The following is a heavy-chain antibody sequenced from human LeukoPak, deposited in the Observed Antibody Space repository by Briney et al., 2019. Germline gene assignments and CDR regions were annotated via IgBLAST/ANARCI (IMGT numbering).Heavy chain of an antibody. CDR3: ARQQRGAFDY. D-gene: IGHD6-13*01. J-gene: IGHJ4*02. CDR1: GDSVSSNTPA. V-gene: IGHV6-1*01. Sequence: SQTLSVTCAISGDSVSSNTPAWNWIRQSPSRGLGWLGRTYYRSKWYNDYAVSVRSRITINPDTAKNQFSLQLNSVTPEDTAVYYCARQQRGAFDYWGQGTLVTVSS. CDR2: TYYRSKWYN.